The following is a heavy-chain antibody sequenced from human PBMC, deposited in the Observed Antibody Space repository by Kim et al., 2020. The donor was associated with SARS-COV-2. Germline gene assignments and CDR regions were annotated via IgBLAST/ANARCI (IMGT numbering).Heavy chain of an antibody. Sequence: GGSLRLPCAASGFTFSVYGMHWVRQAPGKGLEWVAVIRSDGGNKYYADSVKGRFTISRDNSKNMLYLQMNSLRAEDTAVYYCANFESWGQGTQVTVSS. CDR3: ANFES. V-gene: IGHV3-33*08. CDR2: IRSDGGNK. CDR1: GFTFSVYG. J-gene: IGHJ4*02.